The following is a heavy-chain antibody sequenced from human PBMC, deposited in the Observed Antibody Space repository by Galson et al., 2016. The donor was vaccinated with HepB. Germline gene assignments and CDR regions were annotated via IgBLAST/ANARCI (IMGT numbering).Heavy chain of an antibody. CDR2: ISSSSSYI. J-gene: IGHJ2*01. V-gene: IGHV3-21*01. D-gene: IGHD2-15*01. Sequence: SLRLSCAASGFTFSSYRMNWVRQAPGKGLEWVSSISSSSSYIYYADSVKGRFTISRDNDKNSLYLQMNSLRAEDTAVYYCARVTPYCSGGSCYWVSYWYFDLWGRGTRVTVSS. CDR3: ARVTPYCSGGSCYWVSYWYFDL. CDR1: GFTFSSYR.